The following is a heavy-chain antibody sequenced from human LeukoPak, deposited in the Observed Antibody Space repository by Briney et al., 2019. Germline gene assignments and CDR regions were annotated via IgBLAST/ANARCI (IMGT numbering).Heavy chain of an antibody. D-gene: IGHD3-22*01. CDR2: IYHSGST. CDR3: ARGSRNHYDYSGYYYY. Sequence: SETLSLTCAVSGGPISSSDWWSWVRQPPGKGLEWIGEIYHSGSTNYNPSLKSRVTISVDKSKNQFSLNLSSVTAADTAVYYCARGSRNHYDYSGYYYYWGQGTLVTVSS. J-gene: IGHJ4*02. CDR1: GGPISSSDW. V-gene: IGHV4-4*02.